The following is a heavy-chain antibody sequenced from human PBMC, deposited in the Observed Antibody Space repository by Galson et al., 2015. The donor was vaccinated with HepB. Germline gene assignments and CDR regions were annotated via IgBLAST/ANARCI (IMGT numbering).Heavy chain of an antibody. D-gene: IGHD3-10*01. J-gene: IGHJ4*02. Sequence: SETLSLTCAVYGGSFSGYYWSWIRQPPGKGLEWIGEINHSGSTNYNPSLKSRVTISVDTSKNQFSLKLSSVTAADTAVYYCARGKNMWFGDLRYFDYWGQGTLVTVSS. CDR1: GGSFSGYY. CDR3: ARGKNMWFGDLRYFDY. CDR2: INHSGST. V-gene: IGHV4-34*01.